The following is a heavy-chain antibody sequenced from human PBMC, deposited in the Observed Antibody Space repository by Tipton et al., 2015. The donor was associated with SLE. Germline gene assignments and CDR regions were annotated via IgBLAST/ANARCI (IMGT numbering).Heavy chain of an antibody. CDR3: ARVGRGERHYDP. J-gene: IGHJ5*02. Sequence: GLVKPSETLSLTCAVYGGSFSGYYWTWIRQPPGKGLEWIGEINHIGRTDYRSSLKSRVTISVDTSKNQFSLKLNSVVAADTAVYYCARVGRGERHYDPWGQGTLVTVSS. V-gene: IGHV4-34*01. CDR2: INHIGRT. D-gene: IGHD3-16*01. CDR1: GGSFSGYY.